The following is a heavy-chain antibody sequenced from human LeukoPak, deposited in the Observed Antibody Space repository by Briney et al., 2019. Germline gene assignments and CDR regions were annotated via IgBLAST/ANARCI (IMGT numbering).Heavy chain of an antibody. CDR1: GYTFIDYY. CDR3: ARATNRGSPANAYVY. Sequence: VASVKVSCKASGYTFIDYYIHWVRRAPGQGLEWMGWINPTSGATNSAQKFHGRVTVTSDTSISTAYMELSGLRSDDTAIYYCARATNRGSPANAYVYWGQGTLVTVSS. D-gene: IGHD3-16*01. V-gene: IGHV1-2*02. J-gene: IGHJ4*02. CDR2: INPTSGAT.